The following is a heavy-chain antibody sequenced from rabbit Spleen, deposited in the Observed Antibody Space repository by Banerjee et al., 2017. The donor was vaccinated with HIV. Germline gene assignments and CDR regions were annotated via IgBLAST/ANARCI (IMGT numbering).Heavy chain of an antibody. CDR2: IYTGNGVT. D-gene: IGHD2-1*01. Sequence: QSLEESGGDLVKPGASLTLTCTASGFSFSNNEYIYWVRRAPGKGLEWIACIYTGNGVTYYPSWAKGRFTISKTSSTAVTLEMTSLTAADTATYFCARGSAAMTMVITGYYLNLWGQGTLVTVS. CDR1: GFSFSNNEY. CDR3: ARGSAAMTMVITGYYLNL. V-gene: IGHV1S40*01. J-gene: IGHJ4*01.